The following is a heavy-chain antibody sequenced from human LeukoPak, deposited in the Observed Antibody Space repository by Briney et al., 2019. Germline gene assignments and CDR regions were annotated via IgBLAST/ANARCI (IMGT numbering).Heavy chain of an antibody. CDR2: TYYRSKWYN. J-gene: IGHJ4*02. CDR1: GDSASSNSAA. V-gene: IGHV6-1*01. Sequence: SQTLSLTCAMSGDSASSNSAAWDWIRQSPSRGLEWLGSTYYRSKWYNDYAVSVKSRITINQDTSKNQFSLQLNSVTPEDTAVYYCARAPANWGFPFDYWGQGTLVTVSS. CDR3: ARAPANWGFPFDY. D-gene: IGHD7-27*01.